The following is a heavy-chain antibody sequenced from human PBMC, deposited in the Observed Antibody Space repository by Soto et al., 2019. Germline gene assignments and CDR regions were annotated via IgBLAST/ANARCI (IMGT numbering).Heavy chain of an antibody. CDR1: GFTFSSYA. CDR2: ISSNGGST. Sequence: EVQLVESGGGLVQPGGSLRLSCAASGFTFSSYAMHWVRQAPGKGLEYVSAISSNGGSTYYANSVKGRFTISRDNSKNTLYLQMGSLRAEHMAVYYCARGSPYCSGGSCYGDGMDVWGQGTTVTVSS. J-gene: IGHJ6*02. V-gene: IGHV3-64*01. CDR3: ARGSPYCSGGSCYGDGMDV. D-gene: IGHD2-15*01.